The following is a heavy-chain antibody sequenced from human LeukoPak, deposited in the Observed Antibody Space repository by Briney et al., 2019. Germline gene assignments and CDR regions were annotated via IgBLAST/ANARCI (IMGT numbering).Heavy chain of an antibody. CDR1: GGSISSYY. V-gene: IGHV4-59*08. J-gene: IGHJ4*02. CDR2: IYYSGST. CDR3: ARRAPYSYEWSTLDY. D-gene: IGHD5-18*01. Sequence: SETLSLTCTVSGGSISSYYWSWIRQPPGKGLEWIGYIYYSGSTNYNPSLKSRVTISVDTSKNQFSLKLRSVTAADTAVYYCARRAPYSYEWSTLDYWGQGTLVTVSS.